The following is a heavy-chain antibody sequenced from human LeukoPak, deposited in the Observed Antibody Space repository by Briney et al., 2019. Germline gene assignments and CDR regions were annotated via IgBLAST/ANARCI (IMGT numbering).Heavy chain of an antibody. CDR3: ARGLVATSDY. D-gene: IGHD5-12*01. CDR1: GGSISSYY. Sequence: KTSETLSLTCTVSGGSISSYYWSWIRQPPGKGLEWIGEINHSGSTNYNPSLKSRVTISVDTSKNQFSLKLSSVTAADTAVYYCARGLVATSDYWGQGTLVTVSS. V-gene: IGHV4-34*01. CDR2: INHSGST. J-gene: IGHJ4*02.